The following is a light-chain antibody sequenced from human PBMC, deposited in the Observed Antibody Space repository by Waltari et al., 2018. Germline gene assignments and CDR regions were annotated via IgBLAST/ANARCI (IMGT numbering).Light chain of an antibody. Sequence: SCELTQPSSVSVSPGQTARITCSGDILREKYARLIQKKPGQAPVVVIYMDTERPSGIPERFTASRSGTTVTLTISGAQVDDEADYYCYSAAAYNLGILFGGGTKLTV. CDR1: ILREKY. CDR3: YSAAAYNLGIL. CDR2: MDT. J-gene: IGLJ2*01. V-gene: IGLV3-27*01.